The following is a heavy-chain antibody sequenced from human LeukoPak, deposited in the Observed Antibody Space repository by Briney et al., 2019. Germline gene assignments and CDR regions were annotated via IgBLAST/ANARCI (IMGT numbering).Heavy chain of an antibody. CDR3: ARYYYDSSGLYDAFDM. D-gene: IGHD3-22*01. Sequence: GGSLRLSCAASGFTFSSYAMSWVRQAPGKGLEWVSAISGSDGSTYYADSVKGRFTISRDNSKNTLYLQMNSLRAEDTAVYYCARYYYDSSGLYDAFDMWGQGTVVTVSS. V-gene: IGHV3-23*01. J-gene: IGHJ3*02. CDR1: GFTFSSYA. CDR2: ISGSDGST.